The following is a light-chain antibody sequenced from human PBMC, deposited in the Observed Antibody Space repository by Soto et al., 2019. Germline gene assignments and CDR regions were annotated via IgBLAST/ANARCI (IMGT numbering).Light chain of an antibody. Sequence: DIQMTQSPSTLSASVGDRVTITCRASQHINNWLAWYQQKPREAPKLLIYDASNLETGVPSRFSGSGSGTEFTLTISSLRPDDFATYYCQQYDSFWTFGQGTKVDI. CDR2: DAS. V-gene: IGKV1-5*01. CDR3: QQYDSFWT. J-gene: IGKJ1*01. CDR1: QHINNW.